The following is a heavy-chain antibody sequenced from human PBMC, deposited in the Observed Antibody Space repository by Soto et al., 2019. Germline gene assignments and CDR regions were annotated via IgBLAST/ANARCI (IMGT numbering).Heavy chain of an antibody. CDR2: IYYSGST. V-gene: IGHV4-4*02. CDR1: GGSISSSNW. CDR3: ARDPAP. J-gene: IGHJ5*02. Sequence: SETLSLTCAVSGGSISSSNWWSWVRQPPGKGLEWIGSIYYSGSTYYNPSLKSRVTISVDTSKNQFSLKLSSVTVADTAVYYCARDPAPWGQGALVTVSS.